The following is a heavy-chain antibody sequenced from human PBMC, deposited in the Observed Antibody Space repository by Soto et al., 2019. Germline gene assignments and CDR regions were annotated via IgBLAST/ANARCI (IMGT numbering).Heavy chain of an antibody. V-gene: IGHV3-53*01. Sequence: GGSPRLSCAASGFTVSSEYMSWVRQAPGKGLEWVSVIYTGGSTYYADSVKGRFTFSRDNSNNTVYLQMNSLTAEDTAVYYCARAYGGNPALFDPWGQGTLVTVSS. CDR1: GFTVSSEY. CDR2: IYTGGST. J-gene: IGHJ5*02. CDR3: ARAYGGNPALFDP. D-gene: IGHD4-17*01.